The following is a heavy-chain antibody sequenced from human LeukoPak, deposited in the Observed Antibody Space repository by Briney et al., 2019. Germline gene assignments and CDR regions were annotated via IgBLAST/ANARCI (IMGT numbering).Heavy chain of an antibody. D-gene: IGHD3-10*01. CDR2: ISAYNGNT. J-gene: IGHJ3*02. Sequence: GASVKVSCKASGYTFTSYGISWVRQAPGQGLEWMGWISAYNGNTNCAQKLQGRVTLTTDTSTGTAYLELRSLRSDDTAVYYCARARYYGSGSYDDAFDIWGQGTMVAVSS. CDR3: ARARYYGSGSYDDAFDI. CDR1: GYTFTSYG. V-gene: IGHV1-18*01.